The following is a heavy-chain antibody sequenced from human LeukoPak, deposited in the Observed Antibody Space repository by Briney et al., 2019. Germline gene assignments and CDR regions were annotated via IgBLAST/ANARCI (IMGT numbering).Heavy chain of an antibody. CDR1: GFTFSSYA. CDR3: AKDRNIVVVVAAFDP. CDR2: ISGSGGST. V-gene: IGHV3-23*01. Sequence: GGSLRLSCAASGFTFSSYAMSWVRQAPGKGLEWVSAISGSGGSTYYADSVKGRFTISRDNSKNTLYLQMNSLRAEDTAVYYCAKDRNIVVVVAAFDPWGQGTLVTVSS. D-gene: IGHD2-15*01. J-gene: IGHJ5*02.